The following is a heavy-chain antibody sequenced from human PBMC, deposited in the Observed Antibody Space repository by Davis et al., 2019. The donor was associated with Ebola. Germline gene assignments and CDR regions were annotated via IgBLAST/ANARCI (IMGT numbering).Heavy chain of an antibody. V-gene: IGHV4-34*01. CDR3: ASTNPGYSSSWYGY. D-gene: IGHD6-13*01. J-gene: IGHJ4*02. Sequence: ESLKISCAVYGGSFSGYYWSWIRQPPGKGLEWIGEINHSGSTNYNPSLKSRVTISVDTSKNQFSLKLSSVTAADTAVYYCASTNPGYSSSWYGYWGQGTLVTVSS. CDR1: GGSFSGYY. CDR2: INHSGST.